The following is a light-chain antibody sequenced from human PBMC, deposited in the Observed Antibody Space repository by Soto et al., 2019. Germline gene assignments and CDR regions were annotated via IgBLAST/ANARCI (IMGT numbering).Light chain of an antibody. CDR2: SND. CDR1: SSNIGSNT. Sequence: QSVLTQPPSASGTPGQRVSFSCSGTSSNIGSNTVTWYSQFPGTAPKLLIYSNDQRPSGVPDRFSGSKSGTSASLAISGLQSEDEADYYCAAWDDSLNARVFGGGTKLTV. J-gene: IGLJ2*01. CDR3: AAWDDSLNARV. V-gene: IGLV1-44*01.